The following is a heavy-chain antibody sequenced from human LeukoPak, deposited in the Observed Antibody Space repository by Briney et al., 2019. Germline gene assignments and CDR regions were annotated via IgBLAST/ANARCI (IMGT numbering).Heavy chain of an antibody. J-gene: IGHJ4*02. CDR1: GYPFSTYD. CDR3: TRETSSRYFDY. V-gene: IGHV1-8*03. Sequence: ASVKVSCKASGYPFSTYDINWVRQATGQGLEWMGRMNPNSGRTGYAQNFQGRITITRNTSISTAYMELSSLRSEDTAVYYCTRETSSRYFDYWGQGTLVTVSS. CDR2: MNPNSGRT.